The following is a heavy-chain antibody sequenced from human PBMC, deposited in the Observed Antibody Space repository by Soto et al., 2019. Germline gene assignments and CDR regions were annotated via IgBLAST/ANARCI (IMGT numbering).Heavy chain of an antibody. CDR2: IYKSTTT. V-gene: IGHV4-30-4*01. D-gene: IGHD2-15*01. J-gene: IGHJ5*01. CDR1: GDSISTVDYF. CDR3: ARRRYCLNGRCFPNWFDS. Sequence: SETLSLTGSVSGDSISTVDYFWAWIRQPPGQALEYIGYIYKSTTTYYNPSFESRVAISLDTSKSQFSLTVTSVTAADTAVYLCARRRYCLNGRCFPNWFDSCGQGTLL.